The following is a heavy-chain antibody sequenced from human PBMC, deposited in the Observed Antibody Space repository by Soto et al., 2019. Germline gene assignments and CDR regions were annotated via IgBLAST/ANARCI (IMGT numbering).Heavy chain of an antibody. V-gene: IGHV4-59*08. J-gene: IGHJ3*02. CDR1: GGSISSYY. CDR3: GRGGGPNVAFDI. Sequence: PSETLSLTCTVSGGSISSYYWSWFRQSPGKRMEWIGYVHHSWGSSYNPSLQSRVAISLDTSKSQFSLKVTSVTATDTAVYYCGRGGGPNVAFDIWGKGKMVTV. CDR2: VHHSWGS. D-gene: IGHD2-15*01.